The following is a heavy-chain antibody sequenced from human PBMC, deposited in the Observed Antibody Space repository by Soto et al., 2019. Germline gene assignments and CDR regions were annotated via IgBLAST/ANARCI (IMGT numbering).Heavy chain of an antibody. D-gene: IGHD3-10*01. CDR1: GGSISSYY. J-gene: IGHJ6*02. Sequence: PSETLSLTCTVSGGSISSYYWNWIRQPPGKGLEWIGYIYYSGSTNYNPSLKSRVTISVDTSKNQFSLKLSSVTAADTAVYYCARDFGTPSYYGMDVWGQGTTVTVSS. V-gene: IGHV4-59*01. CDR2: IYYSGST. CDR3: ARDFGTPSYYGMDV.